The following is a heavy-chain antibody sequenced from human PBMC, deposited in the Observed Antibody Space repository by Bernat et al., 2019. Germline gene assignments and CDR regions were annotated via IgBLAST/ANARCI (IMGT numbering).Heavy chain of an antibody. D-gene: IGHD6-13*01. CDR3: AKDLDQQLVRSFDY. V-gene: IGHV3-23*01. CDR1: GGSISSGGYY. J-gene: IGHJ4*02. CDR2: ISGSGGST. Sequence: VQLQESGPGLVKPSQTLSLTCTVSGGSISSGGYYWSWIRQHPGKGLEWVSAISGSGGSTYYADSVKGRFTISRDNSKNTLYLQMNSLRAEDTAVYYCAKDLDQQLVRSFDYWGQGTLVTVSS.